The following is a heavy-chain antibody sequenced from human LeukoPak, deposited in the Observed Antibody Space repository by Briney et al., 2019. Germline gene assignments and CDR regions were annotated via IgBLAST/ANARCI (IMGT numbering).Heavy chain of an antibody. V-gene: IGHV3-74*01. Sequence: GGSLRLSCAASGFTFSSYWMHWVRQAPGKGLVWVSRINSDGSTTSYADSVKGRFTISRDNAKSTLYLQMNSLRAEDTAVYYCARVYDSSGYGPDYWGQGTLVTVSS. CDR1: GFTFSSYW. CDR2: INSDGSTT. J-gene: IGHJ4*02. CDR3: ARVYDSSGYGPDY. D-gene: IGHD5-18*01.